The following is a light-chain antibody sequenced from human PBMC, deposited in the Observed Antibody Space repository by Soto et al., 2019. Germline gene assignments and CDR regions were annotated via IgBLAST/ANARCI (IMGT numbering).Light chain of an antibody. CDR3: QQYNTWPWT. J-gene: IGKJ1*01. V-gene: IGKV3D-15*01. CDR2: GTS. Sequence: EIVMTQSPATLSVSPGERATLSCRASQSVNINLAWYQQQPGQAPRLLIYGTSNRATGIPDRFSGSGYGTEFTLSISSLQSEEFAVYYCQQYNTWPWTVGKGNKVDIK. CDR1: QSVNIN.